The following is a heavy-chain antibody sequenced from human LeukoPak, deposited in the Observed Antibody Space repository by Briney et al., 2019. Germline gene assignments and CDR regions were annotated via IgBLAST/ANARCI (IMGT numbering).Heavy chain of an antibody. CDR3: AKDVGGGGYSYGYFDY. Sequence: GASVKVSCKASGYTFTSYGISWVRQAPGQGLEWMGWISAYNGNTNYAQKLQGRVTMTTDTSTSTAYMELRSLRSDDTAVYYCAKDVGGGGYSYGYFDYRGQGTLVTVSS. J-gene: IGHJ4*02. V-gene: IGHV1-18*01. D-gene: IGHD5-18*01. CDR1: GYTFTSYG. CDR2: ISAYNGNT.